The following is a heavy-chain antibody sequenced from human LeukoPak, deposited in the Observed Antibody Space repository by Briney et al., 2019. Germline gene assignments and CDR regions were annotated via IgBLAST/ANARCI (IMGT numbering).Heavy chain of an antibody. CDR1: GGSISSGGYS. J-gene: IGHJ4*02. CDR2: IYHSEST. Sequence: SETLSLTCAVSGGSISSGGYSWSWIRQPPGKGLEWIGYIYHSESTYYNPSLKSRVTISVDRSKNQFSLKLSSVTAADTAVYYCARGSYYDSSGYYYDGHYFDYWGQGTLVTVPS. D-gene: IGHD3-22*01. V-gene: IGHV4-30-2*01. CDR3: ARGSYYDSSGYYYDGHYFDY.